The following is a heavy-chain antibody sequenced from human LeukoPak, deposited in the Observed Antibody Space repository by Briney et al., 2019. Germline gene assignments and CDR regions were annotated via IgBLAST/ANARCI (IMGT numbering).Heavy chain of an antibody. CDR3: ARRAGGYSHPYDY. CDR2: IYTGGGT. D-gene: IGHD4-23*01. CDR1: GFTVSSYY. J-gene: IGHJ4*02. Sequence: GGSLRLSCAASGFTVSSYYMNWVRQAPGRELEWVSVIYTGGGTYYADSVKGRFTISRDNSKNTLYLQMNSLRAEDTAVYYCARRAGGYSHPYDYWGQGILVTVSS. V-gene: IGHV3-53*01.